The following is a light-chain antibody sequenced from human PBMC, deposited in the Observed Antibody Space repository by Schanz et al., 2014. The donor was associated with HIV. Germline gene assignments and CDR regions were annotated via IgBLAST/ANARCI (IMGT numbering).Light chain of an antibody. CDR3: QQYAVSVWS. J-gene: IGKJ1*01. CDR2: DAS. V-gene: IGKV3-20*01. Sequence: EIVLTQSPATLSLSPGERATLSCRASQSIAIYLAWYQQKPGQAPRLLIYDASARVTGIPDRFSGSGSGTDFTLTISRLEPEDFAVYYCQQYAVSVWSFGQGTKVEIK. CDR1: QSIAIY.